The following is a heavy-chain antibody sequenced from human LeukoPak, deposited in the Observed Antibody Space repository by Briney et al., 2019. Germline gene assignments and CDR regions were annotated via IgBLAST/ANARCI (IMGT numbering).Heavy chain of an antibody. CDR1: GYTLTSYY. D-gene: IGHD2-21*01. J-gene: IGHJ4*02. V-gene: IGHV1-46*01. CDR2: INPSGGSR. CDR3: ARASGYCGGITCWDDY. Sequence: ASVKVSCKAAGYTLTSYYMHWVRQAPGQGLEWMGIINPSGGSRTYAQKFQGRVTMTRDTSTNTVYMELSSLRSEDTAVYYCARASGYCGGITCWDDYWGQGTLVTVSS.